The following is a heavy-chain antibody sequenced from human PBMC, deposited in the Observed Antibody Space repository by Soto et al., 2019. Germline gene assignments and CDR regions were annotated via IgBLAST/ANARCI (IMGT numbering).Heavy chain of an antibody. V-gene: IGHV4-59*01. D-gene: IGHD6-13*01. J-gene: IGHJ4*02. Sequence: SETLSLTCTVSGGSISSYYWSWIRQPPGKGLEWIGYIYYSGSTNYNPSLKSRVTISVDTSKNQFSLKLSSVTAADTAVYYCARVPAQLYGGSWYYFAYWRQGTLVT. CDR2: IYYSGST. CDR1: GGSISSYY. CDR3: ARVPAQLYGGSWYYFAY.